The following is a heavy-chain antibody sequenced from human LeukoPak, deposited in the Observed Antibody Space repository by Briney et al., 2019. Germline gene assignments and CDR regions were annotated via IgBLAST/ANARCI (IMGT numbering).Heavy chain of an antibody. CDR3: ATAVGQAFGPTWYFAL. CDR1: GYTQTELS. V-gene: IGHV1-24*01. Sequence: ASVKVSCKVSGYTQTELSMHWVRQAPGEGLEWMGGFDPEDGETIYAQKFQGRVTLTEDTSTDAAYMELSSLRSEDTAVYYCATAVGQAFGPTWYFALWGRGTLVIVSS. J-gene: IGHJ2*01. D-gene: IGHD3-16*01. CDR2: FDPEDGET.